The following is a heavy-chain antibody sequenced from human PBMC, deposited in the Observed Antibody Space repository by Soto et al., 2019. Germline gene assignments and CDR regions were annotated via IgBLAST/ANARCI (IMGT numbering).Heavy chain of an antibody. J-gene: IGHJ6*04. CDR3: ARDVGV. CDR2: IYSGGST. CDR1: GITVNNNY. Sequence: EVQLVESGGGLVQRGGSLRLSCAASGITVNNNYMSWVRQAPGKGLEWVSVIYSGGSTSYADSVKGRFNISRDGSKNTVYLQMNSLRAEDRAVYYCARDVGVWGRGTTVTVSS. V-gene: IGHV3-66*01.